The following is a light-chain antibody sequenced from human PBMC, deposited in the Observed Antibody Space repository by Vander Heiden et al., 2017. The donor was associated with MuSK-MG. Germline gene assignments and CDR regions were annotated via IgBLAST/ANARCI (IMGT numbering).Light chain of an antibody. V-gene: IGKV1-33*01. CDR1: QDISNY. CDR3: QQYYNLPLT. CDR2: DAS. Sequence: DIQMTQSPSSLSASVGDRATITCQASQDISNYLNWYQQKPGKAPKLLIYDASNLETGVPSRFSGSGSGTDFTLTISSLQPEDIATYYCQQYYNLPLTFGHGTKVDIK. J-gene: IGKJ3*01.